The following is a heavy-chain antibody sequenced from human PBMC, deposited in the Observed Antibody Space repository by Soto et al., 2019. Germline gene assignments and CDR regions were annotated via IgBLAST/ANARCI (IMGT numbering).Heavy chain of an antibody. CDR2: MNPNSGNT. Sequence: QVQLVQSGAEVKKPGASVKVSCKASGYTFTSYDINWVRQATGQGLEWMGWMNPNSGNTGYAQKFQGRVTMTRNTSISTAYMELSSLRSEDTAVDYCARGIAAAGTKGMDVWGKGTTVTVSS. CDR3: ARGIAAAGTKGMDV. D-gene: IGHD6-13*01. CDR1: GYTFTSYD. J-gene: IGHJ6*04. V-gene: IGHV1-8*01.